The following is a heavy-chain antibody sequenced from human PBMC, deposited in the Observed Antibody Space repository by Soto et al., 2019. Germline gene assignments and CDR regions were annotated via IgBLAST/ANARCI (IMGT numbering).Heavy chain of an antibody. V-gene: IGHV3-53*02. Sequence: EVQLVETGGDLIQPGRSLRLSCAASGFTVSSDSMTWVRQAPGKGLEWISIIYSDNNTDYADSVKGRFSISRHTSKNILYLQMNSLRAEDTAEYYCARHYSAMGVWGQGTTVTVSS. J-gene: IGHJ6*02. CDR3: ARHYSAMGV. CDR1: GFTVSSDS. CDR2: IYSDNNT.